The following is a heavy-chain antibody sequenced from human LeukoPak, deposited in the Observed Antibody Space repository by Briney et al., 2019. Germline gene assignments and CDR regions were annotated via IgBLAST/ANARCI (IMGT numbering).Heavy chain of an antibody. V-gene: IGHV4-39*01. CDR3: ARRIQLWLHAFDI. J-gene: IGHJ3*02. CDR2: LHYGGST. Sequence: KPSETLSLICTVSGDSINSSSYYWAWVRQPPAKGLEWIRSLHYGGSTYYNLSLKRRVTISVDTSKSQFSLELSSVNAADTAVYYCARRIQLWLHAFDIWGQGTMVPVSS. CDR1: GDSINSSSYY. D-gene: IGHD5-18*01.